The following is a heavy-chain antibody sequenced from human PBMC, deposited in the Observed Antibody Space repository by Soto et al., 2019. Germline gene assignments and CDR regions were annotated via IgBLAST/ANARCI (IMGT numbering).Heavy chain of an antibody. D-gene: IGHD5-12*01. CDR1: GFTFSSYD. CDR2: IGFLGDT. CDR3: ARGEPSDRGLSCYGLGV. V-gene: IGHV3-13*04. J-gene: IGHJ4*02. Sequence: EVQLVESGGGLVQPGGSLRLSCAASGFTFSSYDMYWVRQATGKGLEWVSSIGFLGDTYYPDSVKGRFTISRENAENSLYLQMNSLRAGDTAVYYCARGEPSDRGLSCYGLGVWGQGTLVTVST.